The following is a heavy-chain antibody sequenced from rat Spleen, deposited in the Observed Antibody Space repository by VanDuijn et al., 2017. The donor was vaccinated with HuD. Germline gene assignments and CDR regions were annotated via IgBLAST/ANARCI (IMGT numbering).Heavy chain of an antibody. D-gene: IGHD1-11*01. CDR2: ILSGGST. CDR3: ARSYGGYTQHWFAY. J-gene: IGHJ3*01. CDR1: GFSLTNNG. Sequence: QVQLKESGPGLVQPSQTLSLTCTVSGFSLTNNGVSWVRQPPGKDLEWIAAILSGGSTYYNSALKSRLSISRDTSKSQVFLKMNSLQTEDTAIYFCARSYGGYTQHWFAYWGQGTLVTVSS. V-gene: IGHV2S12*01.